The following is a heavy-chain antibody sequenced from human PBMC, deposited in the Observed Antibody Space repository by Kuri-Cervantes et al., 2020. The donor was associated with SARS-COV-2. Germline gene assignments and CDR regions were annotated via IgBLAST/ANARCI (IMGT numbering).Heavy chain of an antibody. Sequence: ESLKISCAVYGGSFSGYYWSWIRQPPGKGLEWIGEINHSGSTNYNPSLKSRVTISVDTSKNQFSLKLSSVTAADTAVYCCARGLYIVVVPAAMWERGEYYYGMDVWGQGTTVTVSS. CDR3: ARGLYIVVVPAAMWERGEYYYGMDV. CDR2: INHSGST. J-gene: IGHJ6*02. CDR1: GGSFSGYY. D-gene: IGHD2-2*01. V-gene: IGHV4-34*01.